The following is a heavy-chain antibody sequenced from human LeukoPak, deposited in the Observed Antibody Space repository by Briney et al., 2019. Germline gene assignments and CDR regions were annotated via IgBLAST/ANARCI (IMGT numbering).Heavy chain of an antibody. J-gene: IGHJ4*02. CDR2: IRSKANSYAT. V-gene: IGHV3-73*01. Sequence: PGGSLRLSCAASGFSFSGSAMHCVRQASGKGLEWVGRIRSKANSYATSYGESVKGRFTISRDDSKNTAFLQMNSLKTEDTAVYYCTRRYYYDSSGSLNGDYWGQGTLVTVSS. D-gene: IGHD3-22*01. CDR1: GFSFSGSA. CDR3: TRRYYYDSSGSLNGDY.